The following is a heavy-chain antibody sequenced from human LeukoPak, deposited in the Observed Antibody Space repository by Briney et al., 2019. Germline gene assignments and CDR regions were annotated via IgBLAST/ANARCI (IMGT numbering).Heavy chain of an antibody. Sequence: PSETLSLTCTVSGGSISSYYWSWIRQPPGKGLEWIGYIYYSGSTNYNPSLKSRVTISVDTSKNQFSLKLSSVTAADTAVYYCARDQVLGYCSGGSCALTGYYGMDVWGQGTTVTVSS. CDR3: ARDQVLGYCSGGSCALTGYYGMDV. J-gene: IGHJ6*02. D-gene: IGHD2-15*01. CDR1: GGSISSYY. CDR2: IYYSGST. V-gene: IGHV4-59*01.